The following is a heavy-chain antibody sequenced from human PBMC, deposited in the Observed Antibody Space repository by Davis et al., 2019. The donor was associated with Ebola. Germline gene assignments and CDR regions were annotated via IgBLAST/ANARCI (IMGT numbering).Heavy chain of an antibody. CDR2: IYTSGST. Sequence: PSETLSLTCTVSGGSISSYYWSWIRQPAGKGLEWIGRIYTSGSTNYNPSLKSRVTMSVDTSKNQFSLKLSSVTAADTAVYYCARDGSLPSGSYVNWFDPWGQGTLVTVSS. J-gene: IGHJ5*02. CDR3: ARDGSLPSGSYVNWFDP. V-gene: IGHV4-4*07. CDR1: GGSISSYY. D-gene: IGHD1-26*01.